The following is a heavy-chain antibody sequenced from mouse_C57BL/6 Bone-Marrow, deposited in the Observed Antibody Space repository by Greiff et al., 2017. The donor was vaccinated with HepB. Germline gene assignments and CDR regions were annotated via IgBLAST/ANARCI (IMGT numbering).Heavy chain of an antibody. J-gene: IGHJ2*01. CDR2: IYPGSGST. Sequence: VQLQQSGAELVKPGASVKMSCKASGYTFTSYWITWVKQRPGQGLEWIGDIYPGSGSTNYNEKFKSKATLTVDTSSSTAYMQLSSLTSEDSAVYYCARSPLRTSYFDYWGQGTTLTVSS. D-gene: IGHD2-12*01. V-gene: IGHV1-55*01. CDR3: ARSPLRTSYFDY. CDR1: GYTFTSYW.